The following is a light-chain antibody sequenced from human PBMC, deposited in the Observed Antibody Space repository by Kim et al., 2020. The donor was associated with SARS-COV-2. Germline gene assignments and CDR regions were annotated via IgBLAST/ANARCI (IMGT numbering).Light chain of an antibody. Sequence: SYELTQPPSVSVSPGQTASITCSGDTLGDKYAFWYQQKPGQSPVLVIYQDTKRPSGIPERFSGSNSGNTATLTISGTLPMDEADYYCQAWDSITVV. J-gene: IGLJ2*01. CDR1: TLGDKY. CDR3: QAWDSITVV. V-gene: IGLV3-1*01. CDR2: QDT.